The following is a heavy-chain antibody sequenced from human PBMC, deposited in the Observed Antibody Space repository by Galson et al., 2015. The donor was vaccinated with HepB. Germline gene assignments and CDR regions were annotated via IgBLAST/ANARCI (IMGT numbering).Heavy chain of an antibody. CDR2: ISVYTGDT. Sequence: SVKVSCKASGYSFYSYNIVWVRQAPGQGLEWVGWISVYTGDTNSAQKFQGRATMTTDTSTSTAYMEVRSLRSDDTAVFYCARVGIDADTAVATPAYYYGMDVWGRGTTVTVSS. V-gene: IGHV1-18*04. CDR1: GYSFYSYN. D-gene: IGHD5-18*01. J-gene: IGHJ6*02. CDR3: ARVGIDADTAVATPAYYYGMDV.